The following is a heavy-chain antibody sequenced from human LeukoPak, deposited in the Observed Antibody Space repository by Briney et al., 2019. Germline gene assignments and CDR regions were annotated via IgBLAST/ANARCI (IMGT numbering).Heavy chain of an antibody. CDR1: GGSFSGYH. CDR2: INHSGST. CDR3: ASGSNIPAIRYFDL. J-gene: IGHJ2*01. D-gene: IGHD6-25*01. Sequence: SETLSLTCAVYGGSFSGYHWSWIRQPPGKGLEWIGEINHSGSTNYNPSLKSRVTISVDTSKNQFSLKLSSVTAADTAVYFCASGSNIPAIRYFDLWGRGTLATVSS. V-gene: IGHV4-34*01.